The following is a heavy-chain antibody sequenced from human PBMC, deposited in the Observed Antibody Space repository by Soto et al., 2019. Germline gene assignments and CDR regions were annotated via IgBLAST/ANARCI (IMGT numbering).Heavy chain of an antibody. CDR2: ISAYNGNT. V-gene: IGHV1-18*01. CDR3: AREEPPGYCSSTSCRRPSGYYGMDV. D-gene: IGHD2-2*01. J-gene: IGHJ6*02. Sequence: ASVNVSCKASGYTFTSYGISWVRQAPGQGLEWMGWISAYNGNTNYAQKLQGRVTMTTDTSTSTAYMELRSLRSDDTAVYYCAREEPPGYCSSTSCRRPSGYYGMDVWGQGTTVTVSS. CDR1: GYTFTSYG.